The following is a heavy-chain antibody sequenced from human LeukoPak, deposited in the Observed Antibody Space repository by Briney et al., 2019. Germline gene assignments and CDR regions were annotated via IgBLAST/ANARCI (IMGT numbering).Heavy chain of an antibody. V-gene: IGHV6-1*01. CDR3: TTDPPWDVWGSYRSY. D-gene: IGHD3-16*02. Sequence: SQTLSLTCAIPGDSVSSNSDAWHWLRQSPSRGLEWLGRTYSRSKWYIDYAESVRSQITINADTSKNQFSLQLSSVAPEDTAVYYCTTDPPWDVWGSYRSYWGQGTLVTVSS. CDR2: TYSRSKWYI. CDR1: GDSVSSNSDA. J-gene: IGHJ4*02.